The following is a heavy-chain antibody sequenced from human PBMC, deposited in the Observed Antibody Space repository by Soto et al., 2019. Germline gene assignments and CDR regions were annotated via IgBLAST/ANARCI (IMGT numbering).Heavy chain of an antibody. CDR1: GFSLSTSGVG. D-gene: IGHD3-22*01. V-gene: IGHV2-5*01. J-gene: IGHJ3*02. CDR2: IYWNDDK. CDR3: AHSRSYYYDSSGYYSLNDAFDI. Sequence: TLTLTCTLSGFSLSTSGVGVGWIRQPPGKALEWLALIYWNDDKRYSPSLKSRLTITKDTSKNQVVLTMTNMDPVDTATYYCAHSRSYYYDSSGYYSLNDAFDIWGQGTMVTVSS.